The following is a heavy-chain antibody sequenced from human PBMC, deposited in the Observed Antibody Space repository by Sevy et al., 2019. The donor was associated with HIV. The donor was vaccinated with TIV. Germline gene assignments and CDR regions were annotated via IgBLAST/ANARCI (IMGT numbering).Heavy chain of an antibody. Sequence: GESLKISCAASGFTFSSYAMHWVRQAPGKGLEWVAVISYDGSNKYYADSVKGRFTISRDNSKNTLYLQMNSLRAEDTAVYYCARDFWSGYYRVEGAFDIWGQGTMVTVSS. CDR1: GFTFSSYA. CDR3: ARDFWSGYYRVEGAFDI. V-gene: IGHV3-30-3*01. CDR2: ISYDGSNK. J-gene: IGHJ3*02. D-gene: IGHD3-3*01.